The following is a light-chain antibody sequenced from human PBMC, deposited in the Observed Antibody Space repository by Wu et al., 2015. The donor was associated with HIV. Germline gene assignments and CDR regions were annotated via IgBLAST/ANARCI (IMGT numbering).Light chain of an antibody. CDR1: QSVSGN. Sequence: ETVMTQSPATLSVSPGERATLSCRASQSVSGNLAWYQQKPGQAPRLLIYGASMRATGLPARFSGSGSGTEFTLTISSLQSEDFAVYFCQQYDNWPRTFGQGTKVEIK. J-gene: IGKJ1*01. V-gene: IGKV3-15*01. CDR3: QQYDNWPRT. CDR2: GAS.